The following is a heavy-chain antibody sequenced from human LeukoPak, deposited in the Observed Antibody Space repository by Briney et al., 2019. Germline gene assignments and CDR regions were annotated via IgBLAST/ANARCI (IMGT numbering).Heavy chain of an antibody. J-gene: IGHJ4*02. CDR3: AKDPYRGPRYYFDC. Sequence: PGASLRLSCAASGFTFSSYAMSWVRQAPGKGLEWVSAISGSGGSTYYADSVKGRFTISRDNSKNTLYLQMNSLRAEDTAVYYCAKDPYRGPRYYFDCWGQGTLVTVSS. CDR2: ISGSGGST. D-gene: IGHD5-18*01. V-gene: IGHV3-23*01. CDR1: GFTFSSYA.